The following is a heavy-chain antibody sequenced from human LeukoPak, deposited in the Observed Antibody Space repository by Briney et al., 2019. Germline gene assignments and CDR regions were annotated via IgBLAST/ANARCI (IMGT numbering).Heavy chain of an antibody. V-gene: IGHV4-30-4*08. D-gene: IGHD3-3*01. Sequence: SQTLSLTCTVSGASITSGDYYWSWIRQPPGKGLEWIGYIYYSESAYYNPSLMSRLTISIDTSKNQFSLKLSSVTAADTAVYYCARRRKRFLEWLLYPRAFDIWGQEPMVTVSS. CDR1: GASITSGDYY. CDR3: ARRRKRFLEWLLYPRAFDI. J-gene: IGHJ3*02. CDR2: IYYSESA.